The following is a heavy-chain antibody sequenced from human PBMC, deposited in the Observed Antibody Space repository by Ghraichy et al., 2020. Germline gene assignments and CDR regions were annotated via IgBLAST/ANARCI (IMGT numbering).Heavy chain of an antibody. CDR3: VSGGSGSSYFDY. D-gene: IGHD3-10*01. CDR2: ISYSGTT. J-gene: IGHJ4*02. Sequence: SETLSLTCTVSGASISSGGYYWNWIRQHPGKGLEWIGYISYSGTTYYKPSLKSRVTISVDTSKNQFSLKLSSVTAADTAGDYCVSGGSGSSYFDYWGQGTLVTVSS. V-gene: IGHV4-31*03. CDR1: GASISSGGYY.